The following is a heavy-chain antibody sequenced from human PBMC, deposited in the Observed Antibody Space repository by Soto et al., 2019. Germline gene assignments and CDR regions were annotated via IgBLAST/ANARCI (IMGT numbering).Heavy chain of an antibody. D-gene: IGHD3-22*01. CDR2: IYYSGST. CDR3: ARRLYYDSSGFEGGGMDV. Sequence: PSETLSLTCTVSGGSISSSSYYWGWIRQPPGKGLERIGSIYYSGSTYYNTSLKSRVTISVDTSKNQFSLKLSSVTAADTAVYYCARRLYYDSSGFEGGGMDVWGQGTTVT. J-gene: IGHJ6*02. CDR1: GGSISSSSYY. V-gene: IGHV4-39*01.